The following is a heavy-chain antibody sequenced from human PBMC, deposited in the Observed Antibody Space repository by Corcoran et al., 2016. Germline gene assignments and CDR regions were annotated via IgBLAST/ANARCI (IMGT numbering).Heavy chain of an antibody. CDR1: GYTFTTYF. V-gene: IGHV1-46*01. CDR3: AGSGNYDSNGPPHY. J-gene: IGHJ4*02. Sequence: QVQLVQSGAEVRKPGASVKISCKASGYTFTTYFIHWVRQAPGQGLEWMGIIKPFSGTTAYAPKCQGTVTMTRDTSTSTVYMELSSLRSEDTAVDYCAGSGNYDSNGPPHYWGQGTLVTVSS. D-gene: IGHD3-22*01. CDR2: IKPFSGTT.